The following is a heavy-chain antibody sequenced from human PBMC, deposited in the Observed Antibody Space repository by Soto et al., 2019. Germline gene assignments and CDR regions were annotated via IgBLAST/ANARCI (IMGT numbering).Heavy chain of an antibody. CDR3: ARDPGYYGSGIYRWYYGMDV. J-gene: IGHJ6*02. CDR2: ISYDGSNK. Sequence: QVQLVESGGGVVQPGRSLRLSCAASGFTFSSYAMHWVRQAPGKGLEWVAVISYDGSNKDYADSVKGRFTISRDNSKNTLYLQMNSLRAEDTAVYYCARDPGYYGSGIYRWYYGMDVWGQGTTVTVSS. CDR1: GFTFSSYA. V-gene: IGHV3-30-3*01. D-gene: IGHD3-10*01.